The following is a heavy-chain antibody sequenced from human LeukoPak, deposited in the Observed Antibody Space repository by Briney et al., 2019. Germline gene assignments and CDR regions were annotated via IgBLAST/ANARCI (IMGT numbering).Heavy chain of an antibody. Sequence: PGGSLRLSCAASGFTFSSYGMHWVRQAPGKGLEWVAVISYDGSNKYYPDSVKGRFTISRDNSKNTLYLQMNSLRAEDTAVYYCAKGELKYYYDSSGYSLWDYWGQGTLVTVSS. J-gene: IGHJ4*02. CDR1: GFTFSSYG. D-gene: IGHD3-22*01. CDR2: ISYDGSNK. V-gene: IGHV3-30*18. CDR3: AKGELKYYYDSSGYSLWDY.